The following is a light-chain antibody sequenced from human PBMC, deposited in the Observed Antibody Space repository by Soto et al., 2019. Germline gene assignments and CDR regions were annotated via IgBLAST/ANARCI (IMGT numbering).Light chain of an antibody. CDR3: QQYNNWPPWT. V-gene: IGKV3-15*01. J-gene: IGKJ1*01. CDR2: GAS. Sequence: EIVMTQSPATLSLSPGERATLSCRASQSVSSNLAWYQQKPGQAPRLLLYGASTRATGIPARFSGSGSGTEFTLNISSLQSEDFAVYYCQQYNNWPPWTFGQGTKVEIK. CDR1: QSVSSN.